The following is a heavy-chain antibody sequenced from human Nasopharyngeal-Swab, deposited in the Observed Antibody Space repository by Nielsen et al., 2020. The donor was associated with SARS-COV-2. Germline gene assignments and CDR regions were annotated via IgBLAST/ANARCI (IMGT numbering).Heavy chain of an antibody. CDR1: GFTFSSYW. Sequence: GGSLRLSCAASGFTFSSYWMHWVRQAPGKGLVWVSRINSDGSSTSYADSVKGRFTISRDNAKNTLYLQMNSLRAEDTAVYYCARDKVVVVPAAIYYYGMDGWGQGTTVTSP. CDR3: ARDKVVVVPAAIYYYGMDG. CDR2: INSDGSST. D-gene: IGHD2-2*01. J-gene: IGHJ6*02. V-gene: IGHV3-74*01.